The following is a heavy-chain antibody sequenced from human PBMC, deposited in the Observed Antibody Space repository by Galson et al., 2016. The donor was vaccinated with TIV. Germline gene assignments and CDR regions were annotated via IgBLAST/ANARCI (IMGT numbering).Heavy chain of an antibody. Sequence: SVKVSCKASAYSFIDYYMHWVRQAPGQGLEWMGRINPNSGATNYAQKFQGRVTMTRGTSPSTAYMELSRLRSDDTAIYYCARGVLGVVGATDYWGQGTLVTVSS. J-gene: IGHJ4*02. CDR3: ARGVLGVVGATDY. CDR1: AYSFIDYY. V-gene: IGHV1-2*06. CDR2: INPNSGAT. D-gene: IGHD1-26*01.